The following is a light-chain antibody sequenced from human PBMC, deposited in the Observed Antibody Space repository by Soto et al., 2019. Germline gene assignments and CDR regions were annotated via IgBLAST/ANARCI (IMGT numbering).Light chain of an antibody. CDR2: DVS. V-gene: IGLV2-11*01. CDR1: SSDVGAYSY. CDR3: CSYAGTYSYV. J-gene: IGLJ1*01. Sequence: QSALTQPRSVSGSPGQSVTISCTGTSSDVGAYSYVSWYQQHPGEAPKFMIYDVSKRPSGVPDRFSGSKSGNTASLTISGLQAEDEADYYCCSYAGTYSYVFGTGTKVTVL.